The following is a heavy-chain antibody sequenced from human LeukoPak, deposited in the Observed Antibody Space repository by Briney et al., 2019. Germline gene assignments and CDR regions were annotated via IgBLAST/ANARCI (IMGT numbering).Heavy chain of an antibody. Sequence: GGSLRLSCAASGFTFGNVWMSWVRQAPGKGLEWVGRIKSKIDGGTTDYAAPVKGRFTISRDDSKNTLYLHMNSLKTEDTAVYYCTTDPLWSGTGYYFDYWGQGTLVTVSS. D-gene: IGHD3-3*01. CDR3: TTDPLWSGTGYYFDY. CDR2: IKSKIDGGTT. J-gene: IGHJ4*02. V-gene: IGHV3-15*01. CDR1: GFTFGNVW.